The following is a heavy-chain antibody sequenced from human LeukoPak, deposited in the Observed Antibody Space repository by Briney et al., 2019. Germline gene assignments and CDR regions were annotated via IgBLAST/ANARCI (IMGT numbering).Heavy chain of an antibody. J-gene: IGHJ4*02. V-gene: IGHV4-59*01. CDR3: ARAVKYYYDRSDEYFDY. CDR1: GGSISSYY. D-gene: IGHD3-22*01. Sequence: SETLSLTCTVSGGSISSYYWSWIRQPPGKGLEWIGYIYYSGSTNYNPSLKSRVTISVDTSKNQFPLKLRSVTAADTAVYYCARAVKYYYDRSDEYFDYWGQGTLVTVSS. CDR2: IYYSGST.